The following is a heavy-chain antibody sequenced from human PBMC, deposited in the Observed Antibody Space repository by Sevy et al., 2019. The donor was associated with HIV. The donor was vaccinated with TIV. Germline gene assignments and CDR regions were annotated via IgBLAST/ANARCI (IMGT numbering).Heavy chain of an antibody. V-gene: IGHV3-21*01. CDR3: ARRRTYDAFDI. D-gene: IGHD2-2*01. CDR2: ISSSSSYI. J-gene: IGHJ3*02. CDR1: GFTFSSYS. Sequence: GQSLKISCAASGFTFSSYSMNWLRQAPGKGLEWVSSISSSSSYIYYADSVKGRFTISRDNAKNSLYLQMNSLRAEDTAVYYCARRRTYDAFDIWGQGTSVTVSS.